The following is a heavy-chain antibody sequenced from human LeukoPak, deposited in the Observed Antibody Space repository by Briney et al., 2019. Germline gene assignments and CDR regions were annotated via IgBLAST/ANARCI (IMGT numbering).Heavy chain of an antibody. J-gene: IGHJ4*02. Sequence: ASVKVSCKASGYTFTGYYIHWVRQAPGQGLEWMGWINPNSGGTNYAQKFQGRVTMTRDTSISTAYLQWSSLKASDTAMYYCARRNNGYFDYWGQGTLVTVSS. CDR2: INPNSGGT. D-gene: IGHD1-14*01. V-gene: IGHV1-2*02. CDR3: ARRNNGYFDY. CDR1: GYTFTGYY.